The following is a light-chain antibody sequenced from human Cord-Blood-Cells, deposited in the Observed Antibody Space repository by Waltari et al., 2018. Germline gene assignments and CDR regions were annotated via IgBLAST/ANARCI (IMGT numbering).Light chain of an antibody. CDR3: QQYNSYNT. J-gene: IGKJ2*01. Sequence: IQIAQSPSNLSSSVRGRITITCRASQSISSWLAWYQQKPGKAPKLLIYDASSLESGVPSRFSGSGSGTEFTLTISSLQPDDFATYYCQQYNSYNTFGQGTKLEIK. CDR2: DAS. V-gene: IGKV1-5*01. CDR1: QSISSW.